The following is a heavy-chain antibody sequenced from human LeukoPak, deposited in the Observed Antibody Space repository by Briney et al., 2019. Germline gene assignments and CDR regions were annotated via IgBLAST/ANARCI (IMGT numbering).Heavy chain of an antibody. CDR3: ASPRGVAATDFDY. CDR1: GYKFTGYY. CDR2: LNPDSGGT. D-gene: IGHD3-10*01. J-gene: IGHJ4*02. V-gene: IGHV1-2*02. Sequence: ASVRVSCKPSGYKFTGYYIQWVRQAPGQSPEWMGWLNPDSGGTNFAPKFQGRVTMTWDTSITTVYMELRNLRSGDTAVYYCASPRGVAATDFDYWGQGTLVTVSS.